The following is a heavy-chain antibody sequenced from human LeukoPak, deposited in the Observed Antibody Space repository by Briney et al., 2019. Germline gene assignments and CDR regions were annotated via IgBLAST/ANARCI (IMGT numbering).Heavy chain of an antibody. D-gene: IGHD5-12*01. Sequence: SETLPLTCSVSGDSISGGGYSWSWIRQHPGKGLEWIGYIYYSGSTSYNPSLKSRVTISVDTSKNQFSLKLSSVTAADTAVYYCARGSDGYNPGNFGYWGQGTLVTVSS. V-gene: IGHV4-31*03. J-gene: IGHJ4*02. CDR1: GDSISGGGYS. CDR3: ARGSDGYNPGNFGY. CDR2: IYYSGST.